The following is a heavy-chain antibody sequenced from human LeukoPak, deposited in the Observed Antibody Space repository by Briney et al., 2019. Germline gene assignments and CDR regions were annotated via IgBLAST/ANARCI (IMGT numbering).Heavy chain of an antibody. Sequence: GGSLRLSCVISGFRFTDFTMNWVRQAPGKGLEWLSCFSRDVIYYPDSVKGRFTISRDIVKSSLYLQMNSLRGEDTAVYYCAKGGPTGDLRSPGRDFWGQGTQVTVSS. V-gene: IGHV3-48*04. J-gene: IGHJ4*02. CDR1: GFRFTDFT. D-gene: IGHD7-27*01. CDR2: FSRDVI. CDR3: AKGGPTGDLRSPGRDF.